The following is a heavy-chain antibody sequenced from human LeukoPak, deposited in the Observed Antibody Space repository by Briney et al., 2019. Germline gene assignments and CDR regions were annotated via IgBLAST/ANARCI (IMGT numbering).Heavy chain of an antibody. Sequence: ASVKVSCKASGYTFTSYDINWVRQATGQGLEWMGWMNPNSGNTGYAQKFQDRVTVTTDTSTSTAYMDLRSLRFDDTAVYYCARDTNWEVAYWGQGTPVTVSS. D-gene: IGHD7-27*01. CDR2: MNPNSGNT. V-gene: IGHV1-8*01. J-gene: IGHJ4*02. CDR3: ARDTNWEVAY. CDR1: GYTFTSYD.